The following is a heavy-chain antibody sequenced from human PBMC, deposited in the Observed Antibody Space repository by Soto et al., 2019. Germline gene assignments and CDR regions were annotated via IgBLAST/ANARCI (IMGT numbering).Heavy chain of an antibody. CDR2: ISGSGGST. Sequence: VALSLSWAASGGSFITDAMSWVRQAWGKGLEWVSAISGSGGSTYSADSVKGRFTISRDNSNNTLYLQMNSLRAEDTAVHYCAKGGQLLPRGSFEPWGQGIRVTVSA. V-gene: IGHV3-23*01. CDR3: AKGGQLLPRGSFEP. CDR1: GGSFITDA. J-gene: IGHJ5*02. D-gene: IGHD2-2*01.